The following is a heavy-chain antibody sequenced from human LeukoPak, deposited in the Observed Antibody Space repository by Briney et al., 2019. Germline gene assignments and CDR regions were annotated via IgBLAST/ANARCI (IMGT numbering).Heavy chain of an antibody. Sequence: PSETLSLTCTVSGGSISTYFWSWIRQPAEKGLEWIGRIYTSETTNYNPSLKSRVTISVDTSKNQFSLKLSSVTAADTAVYYCAIAADVANWFDPWGQGTPVTVSS. V-gene: IGHV4-4*07. CDR1: GGSISTYF. CDR2: IYTSETT. CDR3: AIAADVANWFDP. D-gene: IGHD6-13*01. J-gene: IGHJ5*02.